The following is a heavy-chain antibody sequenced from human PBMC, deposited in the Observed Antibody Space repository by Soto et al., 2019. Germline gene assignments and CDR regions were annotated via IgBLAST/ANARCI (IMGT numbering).Heavy chain of an antibody. CDR1: GYSFTSYW. CDR2: IYPGDSDT. V-gene: IGHV5-51*01. D-gene: IGHD5-12*01. CDR3: ARSWVYSGYDYGIGVFDM. Sequence: GESLKISCKGSGYSFTSYWIGWVRQMPGKGLEWMGTIYPGDSDTKYSPSFQGQVTMSADKSINTAYLQWSSLKASDTAMYYCARSWVYSGYDYGIGVFDMWGQGTMVTVSS. J-gene: IGHJ3*02.